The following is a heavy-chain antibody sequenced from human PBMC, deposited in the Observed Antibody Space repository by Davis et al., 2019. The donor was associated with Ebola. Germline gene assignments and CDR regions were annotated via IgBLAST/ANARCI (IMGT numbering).Heavy chain of an antibody. CDR3: ATQYSNGWFDP. CDR1: GGSISSNSYY. Sequence: SETLSLTCTVSGGSISSNSYYWGWIRQPPGKGLEWIGTIYYSGTTYYNPFLKSRVTMSVDTSKNQFSLRLRSVIAADTGVYYCATQYSNGWFDPWGQGTLVTVSS. J-gene: IGHJ5*02. V-gene: IGHV4-39*07. D-gene: IGHD4-11*01. CDR2: IYYSGTT.